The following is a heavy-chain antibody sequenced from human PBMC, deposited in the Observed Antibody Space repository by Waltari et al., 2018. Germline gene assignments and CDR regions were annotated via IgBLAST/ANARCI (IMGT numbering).Heavy chain of an antibody. J-gene: IGHJ6*02. CDR2: IIPIFGTA. V-gene: IGHV1-69*13. D-gene: IGHD2-21*01. CDR1: GGTFSSYA. CDR3: ARPCCGGDFYYYGMDV. Sequence: QVQLVQSGAEVKKPGSSVKVSCKASGGTFSSYAISWVRQAPGQGLEWMGWIIPIFGTANDAQKFQGRVTITADESTSTAYMELSSLRSEDTAVYYCARPCCGGDFYYYGMDVWGQGTTVTVSS.